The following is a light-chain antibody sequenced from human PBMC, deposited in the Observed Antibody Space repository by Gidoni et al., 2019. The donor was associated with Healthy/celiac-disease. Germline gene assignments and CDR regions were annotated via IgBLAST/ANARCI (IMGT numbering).Light chain of an antibody. J-gene: IGKJ3*01. Sequence: DIQLTQSPSFLSASVGDRVTIPCRASQGISSYLAWYQQKPGKAPKLLIYAASTLQSGVPSRFSGSGSGTEFTLTISSLQPEDFATYYCQQREAFGPGTKVDIK. CDR1: QGISSY. CDR3: QQREA. V-gene: IGKV1-9*01. CDR2: AAS.